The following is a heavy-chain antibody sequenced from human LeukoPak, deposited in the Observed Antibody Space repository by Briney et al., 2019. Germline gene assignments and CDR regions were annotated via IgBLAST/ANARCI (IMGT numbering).Heavy chain of an antibody. Sequence: SVKVSCKASGYTFTSYGISWVRQAPGQGLEWMGWISAYNGNTNYAQKLQGRVTMTTDTSTSTAYMELRSLRSDDTAVCYCARDRPNYDFWSGYHLSLDYWGQGTLVTVSS. V-gene: IGHV1-18*01. J-gene: IGHJ4*02. CDR3: ARDRPNYDFWSGYHLSLDY. CDR2: ISAYNGNT. D-gene: IGHD3-3*01. CDR1: GYTFTSYG.